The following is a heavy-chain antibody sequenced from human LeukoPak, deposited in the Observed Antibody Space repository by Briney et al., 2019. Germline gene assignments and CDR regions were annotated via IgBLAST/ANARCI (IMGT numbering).Heavy chain of an antibody. Sequence: SSETLSLTCTVSGGSISTSNYYWGWIRQPPGKGLERIGSIYYTGSTYYNPSLMGRVTISVDTSKNQYSLKLNSVTAADTAVYYCATYCRGTSCHEFAYDIWGQGTMVTVSS. J-gene: IGHJ3*02. V-gene: IGHV4-39*01. CDR2: IYYTGST. CDR3: ATYCRGTSCHEFAYDI. D-gene: IGHD2-2*01. CDR1: GGSISTSNYY.